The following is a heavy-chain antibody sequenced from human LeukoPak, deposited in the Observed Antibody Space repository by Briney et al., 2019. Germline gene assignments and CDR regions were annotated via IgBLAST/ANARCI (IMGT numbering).Heavy chain of an antibody. D-gene: IGHD2-2*01. V-gene: IGHV1-18*01. CDR3: ARCPDIVVVPAATTFDP. Sequence: ASVKVSCKASGYTFTSYGISWVRQAPGQGLEWMGWISAYNGNTNYAQKLQGRVTMTTDTSTGTAYMELGSLRSDDTAVYYCARCPDIVVVPAATTFDPWGQGTLVTVSS. CDR1: GYTFTSYG. CDR2: ISAYNGNT. J-gene: IGHJ5*02.